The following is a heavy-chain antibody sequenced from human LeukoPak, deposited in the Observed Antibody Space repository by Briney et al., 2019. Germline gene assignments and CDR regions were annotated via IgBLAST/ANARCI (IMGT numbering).Heavy chain of an antibody. D-gene: IGHD1-7*01. J-gene: IGHJ5*02. CDR1: GFTFGSYW. CDR3: AREVSNWNYDH. CDR2: IKQDGSEK. Sequence: GGSLRLSCAASGFTFGSYWMSWVRQAPGKGLEWVANIKQDGSEKYYVDSVKGRFTISRDNAKNSLYLQMNSLRAEDTAVYYCAREVSNWNYDHWGQGTLVTVSS. V-gene: IGHV3-7*01.